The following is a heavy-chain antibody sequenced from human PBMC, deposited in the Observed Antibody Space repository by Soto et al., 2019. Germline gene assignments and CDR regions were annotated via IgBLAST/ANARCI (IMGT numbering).Heavy chain of an antibody. CDR3: ARESGGCSSTSCYEKIDAFDI. V-gene: IGHV3-21*01. J-gene: IGHJ3*02. D-gene: IGHD2-2*01. Sequence: GGSLRLSCAASGFTFSSYSMNWVRQAPGKGLEWVSSISSSSSYIYYADSVKGRFTISRDNAKNSLYLQMNSLRAEDTAVYYCARESGGCSSTSCYEKIDAFDIWGQGTMVTVSS. CDR1: GFTFSSYS. CDR2: ISSSSSYI.